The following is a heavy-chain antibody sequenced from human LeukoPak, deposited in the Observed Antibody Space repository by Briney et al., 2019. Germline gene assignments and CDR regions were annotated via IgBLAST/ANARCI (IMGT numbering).Heavy chain of an antibody. J-gene: IGHJ4*02. D-gene: IGHD5-18*01. CDR1: GFTLSNYW. V-gene: IGHV3-30*02. Sequence: GGSVRLSCAAAGFTLSNYWMSWVRQAPGKGLEWVAYIRHDGIDNFYEDSVKGRFTISRDNSKNTLYLQMHSLRAEDTAMYYCAKDPGYRDFWGQGTLVTVSS. CDR3: AKDPGYRDF. CDR2: IRHDGIDN.